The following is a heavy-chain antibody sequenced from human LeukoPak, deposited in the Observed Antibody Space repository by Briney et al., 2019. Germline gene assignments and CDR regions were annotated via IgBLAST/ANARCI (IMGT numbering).Heavy chain of an antibody. V-gene: IGHV4-34*01. CDR1: GGSFSGYY. CDR3: ARDRQIAY. Sequence: SSETLSLTCAVYGGSFSGYYWSWIRQPPGKGLEWIGEINHSGSTNYNPSLKSRVTISVDTSKNQFSLKLSSVTAADTAVYYCARDRQIAYWGQGTLVTVSS. J-gene: IGHJ4*02. CDR2: INHSGST.